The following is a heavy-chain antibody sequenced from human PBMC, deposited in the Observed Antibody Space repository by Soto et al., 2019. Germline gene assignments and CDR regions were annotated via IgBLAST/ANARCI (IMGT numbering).Heavy chain of an antibody. CDR3: GSRAQSYFDY. CDR2: ISKSGDST. CDR1: GFTFSTYA. J-gene: IGHJ4*02. V-gene: IGHV3-23*01. Sequence: EGQLLESGGGLVQPGGSLRLSCAASGFTFSTYAMSWVRQAPGKGLEWVSIISKSGDSTYYADSVAGRFTISRANSKNTVYLQMNSLRVEDTAVYYCGSRAQSYFDYWGPGTLVTVSS. D-gene: IGHD1-26*01.